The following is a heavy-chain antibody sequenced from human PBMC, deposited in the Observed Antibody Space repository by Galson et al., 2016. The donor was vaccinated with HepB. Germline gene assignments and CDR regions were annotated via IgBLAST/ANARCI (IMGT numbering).Heavy chain of an antibody. J-gene: IGHJ5*02. V-gene: IGHV3-30*04. CDR1: GFTFSTYA. Sequence: SLRLSCAASGFTFSTYAMNWVRQAPGKGLEWVALISYDGSKKHYADSVKGRFTISRDNSKNTLYLQMNSLRAEDTAVYYCAREGAIFGVVTNWFDPWGQGTLFTVSS. CDR2: ISYDGSKK. CDR3: AREGAIFGVVTNWFDP. D-gene: IGHD3-3*01.